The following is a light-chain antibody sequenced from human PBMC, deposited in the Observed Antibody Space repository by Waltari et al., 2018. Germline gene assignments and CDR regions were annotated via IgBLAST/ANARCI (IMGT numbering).Light chain of an antibody. Sequence: EIVLTQSPGTLSLSQGERATLSCRASQSVATYLAWYQQKTGQAPRLLIYGASSMATGVPDRFSACGSGTDFSLTISSLEPEDFAVYYCQHYVRLPVTFGQGTKVEIK. CDR3: QHYVRLPVT. CDR2: GAS. J-gene: IGKJ1*01. CDR1: QSVATY. V-gene: IGKV3-20*01.